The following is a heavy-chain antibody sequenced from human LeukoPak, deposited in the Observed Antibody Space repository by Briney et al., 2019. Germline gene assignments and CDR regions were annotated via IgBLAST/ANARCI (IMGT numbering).Heavy chain of an antibody. V-gene: IGHV1-46*01. CDR2: INPSGGST. CDR1: GYTFTDYC. CDR3: ARSFGASQQYSSSWYYYYMDV. J-gene: IGHJ6*03. Sequence: GASVKVSCKASGYTFTDYCMHWVRQAPGQGLEWMGIINPSGGSTSYVQKFQGRVTMTRDMSTSTVYMELSSLRSEATSVYYCARSFGASQQYSSSWYYYYMDVWGKGTAVTVSS. D-gene: IGHD6-13*01.